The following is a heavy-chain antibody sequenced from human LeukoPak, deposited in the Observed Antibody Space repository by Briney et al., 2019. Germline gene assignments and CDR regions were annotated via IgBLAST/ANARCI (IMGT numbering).Heavy chain of an antibody. V-gene: IGHV4-34*01. J-gene: IGHJ4*02. CDR1: GGSFSGYY. D-gene: IGHD3-22*01. CDR2: INHSGST. CDR3: ARRARHYYDSSGYLQN. Sequence: SETLSLTCAVYGGSFSGYYWSWIRQPPGKGLEWIGEINHSGSTNHNPSLKSRVTISVDTSKNQFSLKLSSVTAADTAVYYCARRARHYYDSSGYLQNWGQGTLVTVSS.